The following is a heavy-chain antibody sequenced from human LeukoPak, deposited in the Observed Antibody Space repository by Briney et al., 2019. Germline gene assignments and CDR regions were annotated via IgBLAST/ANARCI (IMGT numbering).Heavy chain of an antibody. D-gene: IGHD3-9*01. CDR1: GFTFSSYG. Sequence: GRSLRLSCAASGFTFSSYGMHWVRQAPGKGLEWVAVISYDGSNKYYADSVKGRFTISRDNSKNTLYLQMNSLRAEDTAVYYCAKGYDILTGYYEYFQHWGQGTLVTVSS. J-gene: IGHJ1*01. V-gene: IGHV3-30*18. CDR3: AKGYDILTGYYEYFQH. CDR2: ISYDGSNK.